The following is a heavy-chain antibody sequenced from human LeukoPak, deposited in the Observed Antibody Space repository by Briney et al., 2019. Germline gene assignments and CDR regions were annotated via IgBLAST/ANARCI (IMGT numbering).Heavy chain of an antibody. CDR1: GYSISSGYY. J-gene: IGHJ4*02. CDR3: ARVNWYYYDSSGYYYDY. Sequence: SETLSLTCTVSGYSISSGYYWGWIRQPPGKGLEWIGSIYHSGSTYCNPSLKSRVTISVDTSKNQFSLKLSSVTAADTAVYYCARVNWYYYDSSGYYYDYWGQGTLVTVSS. CDR2: IYHSGST. V-gene: IGHV4-38-2*02. D-gene: IGHD3-22*01.